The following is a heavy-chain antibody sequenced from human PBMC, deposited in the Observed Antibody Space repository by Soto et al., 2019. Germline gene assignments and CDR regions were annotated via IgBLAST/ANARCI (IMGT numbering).Heavy chain of an antibody. Sequence: QVQLVQSGAEVKKPGASVKVSCKASGYTFTSYYMHWVRQAPGQGLEWMGIINPSGGSTSYAQKFQGRVTMTRDTSTSTVYMKLSSLRSEDTAVYYCAAYGSGSYLIDYWGQGTLVTVSS. CDR3: AAYGSGSYLIDY. CDR2: INPSGGST. V-gene: IGHV1-46*03. CDR1: GYTFTSYY. D-gene: IGHD3-10*01. J-gene: IGHJ4*02.